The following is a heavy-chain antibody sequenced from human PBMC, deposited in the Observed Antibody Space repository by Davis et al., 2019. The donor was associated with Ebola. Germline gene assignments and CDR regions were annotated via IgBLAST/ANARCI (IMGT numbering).Heavy chain of an antibody. J-gene: IGHJ4*02. CDR2: IKADGSAK. Sequence: GESLRLSCAASGFTFSSSWMTWVRQAPEKGLEWVATIKADGSAKYYVDSVKGRFTISRDNVKNSLYLQMDSLRAEDTAVYYCARWASVGYWGQGTLVTVSS. CDR3: ARWASVGY. D-gene: IGHD1-26*01. V-gene: IGHV3-7*01. CDR1: GFTFSSSW.